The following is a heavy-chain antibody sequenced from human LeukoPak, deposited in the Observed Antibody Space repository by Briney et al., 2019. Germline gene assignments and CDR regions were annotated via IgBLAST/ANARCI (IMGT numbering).Heavy chain of an antibody. CDR1: GYTFTGYY. CDR2: INPNSGGT. Sequence: GASVKVSCKASGYTFTGYYMHWVRQAPGQGLEWMGWINPNSGGTNYAQKFQGGVTMTRDTSISTAYMELSSLRSDDTAVYYCARDPSGGYVPYFDYWGQGTLVTVSS. D-gene: IGHD3-16*01. CDR3: ARDPSGGYVPYFDY. J-gene: IGHJ4*02. V-gene: IGHV1-2*02.